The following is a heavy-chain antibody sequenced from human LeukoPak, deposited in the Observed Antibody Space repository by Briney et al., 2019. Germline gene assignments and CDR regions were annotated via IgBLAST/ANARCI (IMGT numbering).Heavy chain of an antibody. CDR3: ARDDMLFTTGWYAYDY. Sequence: GGSLRLSCAASGFTFSDYGMHCVRQAPGKGLEWVALIWIDGSNKYSADSVKGRFTISRDNSKNTLYLQMNSLRADDTAIYYCARDDMLFTTGWYAYDYWGQGTLVTVSS. V-gene: IGHV3-33*01. CDR2: IWIDGSNK. J-gene: IGHJ4*02. D-gene: IGHD6-19*01. CDR1: GFTFSDYG.